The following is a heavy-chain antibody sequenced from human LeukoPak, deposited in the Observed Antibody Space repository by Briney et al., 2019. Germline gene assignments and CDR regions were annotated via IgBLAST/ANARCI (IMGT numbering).Heavy chain of an antibody. D-gene: IGHD7-27*01. J-gene: IGHJ4*02. CDR1: GYTFTSYD. V-gene: IGHV1-8*01. Sequence: ASVKISCKASGYTFTSYDFNWVRQATGQRPEWMGWMSPNSGDTGYAQKLQDRVTMTRNTSISTAYMELSSLRSDDTAVYYCARGPPNWGYDYWGPGTLVTVSS. CDR3: ARGPPNWGYDY. CDR2: MSPNSGDT.